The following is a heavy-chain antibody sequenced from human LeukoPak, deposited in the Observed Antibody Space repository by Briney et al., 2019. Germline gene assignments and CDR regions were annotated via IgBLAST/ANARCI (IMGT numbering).Heavy chain of an antibody. J-gene: IGHJ4*02. CDR3: ANMESYYYDSSGYHYNYFDY. V-gene: IGHV3-30*02. D-gene: IGHD3-22*01. CDR2: IRYDGSNK. Sequence: GGSLRLSCAASGFTFSSYGMHWVRQAPGKGLEWVAFIRYDGSNKYYADSVKGRFTISRDNSKNTLYLQMNSLRAEDTAVYYCANMESYYYDSSGYHYNYFDYWGQGTLVTVSS. CDR1: GFTFSSYG.